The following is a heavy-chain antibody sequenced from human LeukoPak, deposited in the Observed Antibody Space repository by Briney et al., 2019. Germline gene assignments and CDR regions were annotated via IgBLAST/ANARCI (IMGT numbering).Heavy chain of an antibody. J-gene: IGHJ3*02. CDR1: GYTFTSYD. CDR3: ERGIAVAGNCDAFDI. Sequence: GASVKVSCKASGYTFTSYDINWVRQATGQGLGWVGWMTPKSDNTGHAQKFQGRVTMTRNTSISTAYMELSGVGFEDTAVYYCERGIAVAGNCDAFDIWGQGTMVTVSS. V-gene: IGHV1-8*01. D-gene: IGHD6-19*01. CDR2: MTPKSDNT.